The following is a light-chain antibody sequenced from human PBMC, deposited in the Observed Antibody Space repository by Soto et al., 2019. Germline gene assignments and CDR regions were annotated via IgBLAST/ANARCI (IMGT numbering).Light chain of an antibody. J-gene: IGLJ1*01. CDR3: SSFTITITRYA. Sequence: QSALTQPASVSGSPGQSITISCTGTSSDVGGYNYVSWFQHHPGKAPKLIIYEVSYRPSGVSNRFSGSKSGDTASLTISGLQAEDEADYYCSSFTITITRYAFGTGTKVTVL. V-gene: IGLV2-14*01. CDR1: SSDVGGYNY. CDR2: EVS.